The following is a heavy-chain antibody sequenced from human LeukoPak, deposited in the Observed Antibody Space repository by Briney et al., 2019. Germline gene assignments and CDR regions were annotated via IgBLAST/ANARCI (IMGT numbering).Heavy chain of an antibody. Sequence: GGSLRLSCVASRFTFSSYIINGVREAPGEGLEWVSSISTSSSYIYYADSVKGRFTISRDNAKNSLYLQMNSLRAEDTAVYYCARIYGGNSGAGYYGMDVWGQGTMVTVSS. J-gene: IGHJ6*02. CDR1: RFTFSSYI. CDR3: ARIYGGNSGAGYYGMDV. CDR2: ISTSSSYI. D-gene: IGHD4-23*01. V-gene: IGHV3-21*01.